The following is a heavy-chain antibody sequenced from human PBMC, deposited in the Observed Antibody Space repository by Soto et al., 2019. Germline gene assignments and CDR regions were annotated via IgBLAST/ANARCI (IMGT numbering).Heavy chain of an antibody. Sequence: GGSLRLSCAASGFTFSSYSMNWVRQAPGKGLEWVSSISSSSSYIYYADSVKGRFTISRDNAKNSLYLQMNSLRAEDTAVYYCARDLEAAAGKNLDYWGQGTLVTVSS. D-gene: IGHD6-13*01. CDR2: ISSSSSYI. V-gene: IGHV3-21*01. J-gene: IGHJ4*02. CDR3: ARDLEAAAGKNLDY. CDR1: GFTFSSYS.